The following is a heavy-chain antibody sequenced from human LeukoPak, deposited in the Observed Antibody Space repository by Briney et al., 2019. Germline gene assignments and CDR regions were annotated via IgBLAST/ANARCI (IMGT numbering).Heavy chain of an antibody. CDR3: ARQDSSGYYYHYYYYMDV. V-gene: IGHV1-46*01. Sequence: GASVKVSCKASGYTFTSYYMHWVRQAPGQGLEWVGIINPSGDPTAYAQKFQGRVTMTGDMSTSTVYMELSSLRSEDTAVYYCARQDSSGYYYHYYYYMDVWGKGTTVTVSS. CDR2: INPSGDPT. D-gene: IGHD3-22*01. CDR1: GYTFTSYY. J-gene: IGHJ6*03.